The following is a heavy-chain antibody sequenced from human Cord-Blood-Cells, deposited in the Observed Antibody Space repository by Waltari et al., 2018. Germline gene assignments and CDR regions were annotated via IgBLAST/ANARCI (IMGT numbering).Heavy chain of an antibody. CDR2: IYYSGST. CDR1: GGPISSGDSS. D-gene: IGHD3-22*01. CDR3: ARAPDYYDSSGYYFDY. J-gene: IGHJ4*02. Sequence: QVQLQESGPGLVKPSQTPSLPCPVSGGPISSGDSSWCWLRQPPGKGLEWIGYIYYSGSTYYNPSLKSRVTISVDTSKNQFSLKLSSVTAADTAVYYCARAPDYYDSSGYYFDYWGQGTLVTVSS. V-gene: IGHV4-30-4*08.